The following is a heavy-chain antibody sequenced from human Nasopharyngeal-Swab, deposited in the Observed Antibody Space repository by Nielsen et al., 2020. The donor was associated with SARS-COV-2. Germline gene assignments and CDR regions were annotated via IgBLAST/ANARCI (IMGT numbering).Heavy chain of an antibody. CDR1: GFTFSNYA. CDR2: ISGSGGNT. V-gene: IGHV3-23*01. Sequence: GESLKISCAASGFTFSNYAMSWVRRAPGKGLEWVSGISGSGGNTYHTDSVKGRFTISRDNPKNTLYLQMNSLRAEDTAVYYCAKEQRGGSYFDYWGQGTLVTVSS. CDR3: AKEQRGGSYFDY. D-gene: IGHD1-26*01. J-gene: IGHJ4*02.